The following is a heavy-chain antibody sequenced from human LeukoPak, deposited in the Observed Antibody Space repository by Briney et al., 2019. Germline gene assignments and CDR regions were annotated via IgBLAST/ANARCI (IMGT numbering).Heavy chain of an antibody. CDR2: IYYSGST. Sequence: SETLSLTCTVSGGSISSYYWSWIRQPPGKGLEWIGYIYYSGSTNYNPSLKSRVTISVDTSKNQFSLKLTSVTAADTAVYYCAGYRRRIAAADFDLWGRGTLVTVSS. D-gene: IGHD6-13*01. CDR1: GGSISSYY. V-gene: IGHV4-59*08. J-gene: IGHJ2*01. CDR3: AGYRRRIAAADFDL.